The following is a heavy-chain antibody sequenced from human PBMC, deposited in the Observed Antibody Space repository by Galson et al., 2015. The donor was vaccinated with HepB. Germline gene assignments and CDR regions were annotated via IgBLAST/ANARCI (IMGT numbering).Heavy chain of an antibody. CDR3: ARVARYCGGASCYGWFDP. V-gene: IGHV3-74*01. Sequence: PLRLSCAASGFIFSNYWMHWVRQTPGKGPVWISRINTDGTFLSYADSVKGRFTISRDNAKNTLYLHMNSLRAEDTAVYYCARVARYCGGASCYGWFDPWGQGTQVTVSS. D-gene: IGHD2-2*01. CDR2: INTDGTFL. CDR1: GFIFSNYW. J-gene: IGHJ5*02.